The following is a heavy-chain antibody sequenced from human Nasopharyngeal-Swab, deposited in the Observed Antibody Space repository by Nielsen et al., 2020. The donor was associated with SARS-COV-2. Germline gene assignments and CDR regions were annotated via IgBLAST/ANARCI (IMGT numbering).Heavy chain of an antibody. J-gene: IGHJ3*02. D-gene: IGHD6-13*01. CDR3: TIAIAPAFDI. CDR1: GFTFSNAW. Sequence: GESLKISCAASGFTFSNAWMSWVRQAPGKGLEWVGRIKSKTDGGTTDYAAPVKGRFTISRDDSKNTLYLQMNSLKTEDTAVYYCTIAIAPAFDIWGQGTMVTVSS. CDR2: IKSKTDGGTT. V-gene: IGHV3-15*01.